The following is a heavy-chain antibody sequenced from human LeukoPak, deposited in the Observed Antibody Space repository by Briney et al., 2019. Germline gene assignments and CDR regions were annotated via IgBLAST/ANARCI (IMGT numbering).Heavy chain of an antibody. CDR3: ISGYHMGY. CDR1: GGTFSSYA. V-gene: IGHV1-2*02. J-gene: IGHJ4*02. Sequence: GASVKVSCKASGGTFSSYAISWVRQAPGQGLEWMGWINPNSGDANYAQKFQGRVTMTRDTSISTAYMELSRLRSDDTAVYYCISGYHMGYWGQGTLVPVSS. CDR2: INPNSGDA. D-gene: IGHD5-12*01.